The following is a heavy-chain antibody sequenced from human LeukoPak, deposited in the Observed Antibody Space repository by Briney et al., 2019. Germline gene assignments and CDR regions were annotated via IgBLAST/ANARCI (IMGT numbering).Heavy chain of an antibody. Sequence: GGSLRLSCAASGFTFSDYWIHWVRQAPGKGLVWVSRINTDGTSTTYADSVRGRFTISRDNAKNTLYLQMNSLRAEDTAVYYCATSIVGLTYDEHFQHWGQGTLVTVSS. J-gene: IGHJ1*01. CDR2: INTDGTST. V-gene: IGHV3-74*01. D-gene: IGHD1-26*01. CDR3: ATSIVGLTYDEHFQH. CDR1: GFTFSDYW.